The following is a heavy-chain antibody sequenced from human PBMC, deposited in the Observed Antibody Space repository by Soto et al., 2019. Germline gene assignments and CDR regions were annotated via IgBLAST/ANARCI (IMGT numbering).Heavy chain of an antibody. CDR3: ARVLGVGYDFWSGYPFYGMDV. CDR1: GGSISSGDYY. J-gene: IGHJ6*02. D-gene: IGHD3-3*01. CDR2: IYYSGST. Sequence: TVSGGSISSGDYYWSWIRQPPGKGLEWIGYIYYSGSTYYNPSLKSRVTISVDTSKNQFSLKLSSVTAADTAVYYCARVLGVGYDFWSGYPFYGMDVWGQGTTVTVSS. V-gene: IGHV4-30-4*01.